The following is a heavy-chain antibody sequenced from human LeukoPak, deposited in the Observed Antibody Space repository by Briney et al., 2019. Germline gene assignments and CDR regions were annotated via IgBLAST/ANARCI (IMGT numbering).Heavy chain of an antibody. CDR1: GGSISSGDYY. J-gene: IGHJ4*02. D-gene: IGHD3-22*01. CDR3: ARDRGYYDSSGYPDY. V-gene: IGHV4-30-4*08. CDR2: IYYSGGT. Sequence: PSETLSLTCTVSGGSISSGDYYWSWIRQPPGKGLEWIGYIYYSGGTYYNPSLKSRVTISVDTSKNQFSLKLSSVTAADTAVYYCARDRGYYDSSGYPDYWGQGTLVTVSS.